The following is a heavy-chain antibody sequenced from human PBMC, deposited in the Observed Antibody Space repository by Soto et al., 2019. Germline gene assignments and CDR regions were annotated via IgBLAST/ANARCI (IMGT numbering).Heavy chain of an antibody. Sequence: TSETLSLTCTVSGDSISSSNSHWGWTRQPPGKGLEYIGSVYYGGAIFYSGNIYYNPSLKSRVTISVDTSKNQFSLRLSSVTAADTGVYYCVRYDRINMKPYSPEGFHIWGQGTMVTVSS. J-gene: IGHJ3*02. CDR2: VYYGGAIFYSGNI. CDR3: VRYDRINMKPYSPEGFHI. CDR1: GDSISSSNSH. V-gene: IGHV4-39*01. D-gene: IGHD3-3*02.